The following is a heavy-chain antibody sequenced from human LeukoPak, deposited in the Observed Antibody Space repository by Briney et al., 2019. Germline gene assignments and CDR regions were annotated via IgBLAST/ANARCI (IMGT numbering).Heavy chain of an antibody. J-gene: IGHJ4*02. D-gene: IGHD3-10*01. Sequence: GASVKVSCKASGYTFTSYGISWVRQAPGQGLEWMGWISAYNGNTNYAQKLQGRVTMTTDTSTSTAYMELGSLRSDDTAVYYCAREMAGMDYGSGSYNLLDYWGQGTLVTVSS. CDR3: AREMAGMDYGSGSYNLLDY. CDR1: GYTFTSYG. V-gene: IGHV1-18*01. CDR2: ISAYNGNT.